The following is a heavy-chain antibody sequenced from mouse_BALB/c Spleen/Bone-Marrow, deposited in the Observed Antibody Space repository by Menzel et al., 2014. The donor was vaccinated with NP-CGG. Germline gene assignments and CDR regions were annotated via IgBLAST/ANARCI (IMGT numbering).Heavy chain of an antibody. CDR1: GFTFNTYA. CDR3: VRWGGYEPWFAY. D-gene: IGHD2-2*01. V-gene: IGHV10-1*02. Sequence: EVKVIESGGGLVQPKGSLKLSCAASGFTFNTYAMNWVRQAPGKGLEWVARIRSKSNNYATYYADSVKDRFTISRDDSQSMLYLQMNNLKTEDTAMYYCVRWGGYEPWFAYWGQGTLVTVSA. J-gene: IGHJ3*01. CDR2: IRSKSNNYAT.